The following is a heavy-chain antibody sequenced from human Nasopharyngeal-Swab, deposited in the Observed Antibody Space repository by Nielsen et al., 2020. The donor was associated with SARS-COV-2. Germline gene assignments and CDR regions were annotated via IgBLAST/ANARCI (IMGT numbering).Heavy chain of an antibody. J-gene: IGHJ6*02. D-gene: IGHD3-3*01. CDR2: IYYSGST. Sequence: SETLSLTCTVSGGSISSYYWSWIRQPPGKGLEWIGYIYYSGSTTYNPSLKSRVTISVDTSKNQFSLKLSSVTAADTAVYYCAREGFAITIFGVVTRYGMDVWGQGTTVTVSS. V-gene: IGHV4-59*01. CDR3: AREGFAITIFGVVTRYGMDV. CDR1: GGSISSYY.